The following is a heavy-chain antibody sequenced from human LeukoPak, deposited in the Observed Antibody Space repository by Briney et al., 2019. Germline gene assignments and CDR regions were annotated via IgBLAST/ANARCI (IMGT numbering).Heavy chain of an antibody. CDR2: ISAYNGNT. Sequence: GASVKVSCKASGHTFTSYGISWVRQAPGQGLEWMGWISAYNGNTNYAQKFQGRVTITADESTSTAYMELSSLRSEDTAVYYCAVGEFWSGYYSIDYWGQGTLVTVSS. CDR3: AVGEFWSGYYSIDY. J-gene: IGHJ4*02. D-gene: IGHD3-3*01. CDR1: GHTFTSYG. V-gene: IGHV1-18*01.